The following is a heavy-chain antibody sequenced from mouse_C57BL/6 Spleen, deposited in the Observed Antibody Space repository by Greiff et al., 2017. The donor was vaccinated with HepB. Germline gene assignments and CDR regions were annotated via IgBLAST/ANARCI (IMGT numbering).Heavy chain of an antibody. CDR1: GYSITSGYY. J-gene: IGHJ1*03. V-gene: IGHV3-6*01. Sequence: EVKLVESGPGLVKPSQSLSLTCSVTGYSITSGYYWNWIRQFPGNKLEWMGYISYDGSNNYNPSLKNRISITRDTSKNQFFLKLNSVTTEDTATYYCASNYYYGSSWDFDVWGTGTTVTVSS. D-gene: IGHD1-1*01. CDR3: ASNYYYGSSWDFDV. CDR2: ISYDGSN.